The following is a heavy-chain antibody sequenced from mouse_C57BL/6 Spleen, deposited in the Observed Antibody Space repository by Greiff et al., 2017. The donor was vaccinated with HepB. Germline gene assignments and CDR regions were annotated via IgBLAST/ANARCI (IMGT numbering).Heavy chain of an antibody. V-gene: IGHV1-55*01. D-gene: IGHD1-1*01. CDR1: GYTFTSYW. J-gene: IGHJ2*01. CDR3: ARNYYVSSLGDFDY. Sequence: QVQLQQPGAELVKPGASVKMSCKASGYTFTSYWITWVKQRPGQGLEWIGDIYPGSGSTNYNEKFKSKATLTVDTSSSTAYMQLSSLTSEDSAVYYCARNYYVSSLGDFDYWGQGTTLTVSS. CDR2: IYPGSGST.